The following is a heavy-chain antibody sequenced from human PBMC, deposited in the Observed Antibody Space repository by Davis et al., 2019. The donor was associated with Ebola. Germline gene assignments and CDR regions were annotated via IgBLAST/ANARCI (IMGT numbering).Heavy chain of an antibody. D-gene: IGHD5-24*01. Sequence: GGSLRLSCKGSEYIFTNYWIVWVRQMPGKGLECMGIIFPGDSDTRYSPSFQGQVTISADKSISTAYLQWSSLKASDTAMYYCARGTDGYNPGGYFDSWGQGTRVSVSS. CDR3: ARGTDGYNPGGYFDS. V-gene: IGHV5-51*01. CDR1: EYIFTNYW. CDR2: IFPGDSDT. J-gene: IGHJ4*02.